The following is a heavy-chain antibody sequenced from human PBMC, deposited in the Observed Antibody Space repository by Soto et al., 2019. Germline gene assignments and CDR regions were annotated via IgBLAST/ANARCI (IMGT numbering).Heavy chain of an antibody. CDR1: GGSFSGYY. J-gene: IGHJ4*02. CDR3: ARGRYLGYDYIWGSYRPLFDY. Sequence: QVQLQQWGAGLLKPSETLSLTCAVYGGSFSGYYWSWIRQPPGKGLEWIGEINHSGSTNYNPSLKSRVTTSVDTSKNQFSLKLSAVTAADTAVYYCARGRYLGYDYIWGSYRPLFDYWGQGTLVTVSS. V-gene: IGHV4-34*01. D-gene: IGHD3-16*02. CDR2: INHSGST.